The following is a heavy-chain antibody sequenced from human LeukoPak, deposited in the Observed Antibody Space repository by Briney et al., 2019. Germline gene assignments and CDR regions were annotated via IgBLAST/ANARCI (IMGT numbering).Heavy chain of an antibody. D-gene: IGHD3-3*01. V-gene: IGHV4-59*01. CDR2: IYYSGST. CDR3: ARTGFLEWFSAGYYYYYYMDV. CDR1: GGSISSYY. J-gene: IGHJ6*03. Sequence: PSETLSLTCTVSGGSISSYYWSWIRQPPGKGLEWIGYIYYSGSTNYNPSLKSRVTISVDTSKNQFSLKLSSVTAADTAVYYCARTGFLEWFSAGYYYYYYMDVWGKGTTVTASS.